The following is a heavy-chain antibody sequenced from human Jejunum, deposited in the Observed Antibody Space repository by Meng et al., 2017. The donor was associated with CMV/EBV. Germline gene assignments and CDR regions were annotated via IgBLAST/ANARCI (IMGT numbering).Heavy chain of an antibody. V-gene: IGHV4-31*03. J-gene: IGHJ5*02. CDR2: IHDSGST. CDR3: ARASYGSGSPLGESWFDP. Sequence: VQRQDSGPGLVKPQQTLSLTCTGSGGSISSGGYYWSWIRQHPGKGLEWIGYIHDSGSTYYNPSLKSRVTISADTSKNQFSLKLSSVTAADTAVYYCARASYGSGSPLGESWFDPWGQGTLVTV. CDR1: GGSISSGGYY. D-gene: IGHD3-10*01.